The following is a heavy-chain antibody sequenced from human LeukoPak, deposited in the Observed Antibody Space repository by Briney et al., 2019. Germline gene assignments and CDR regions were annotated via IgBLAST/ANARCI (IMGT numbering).Heavy chain of an antibody. J-gene: IGHJ4*02. D-gene: IGHD6-13*01. CDR2: ISGSGGST. V-gene: IGHV3-23*01. CDR1: GFTFSSYA. CDR3: AKDGSSWYHTYFDY. Sequence: HTGGSLRLSCAASGFTFSSYAMGWVRQAPGKGLEWVSAISGSGGSTYYADSVKGRFTISRDNSKNTLYLQMNSLRAEDTAVYYCAKDGSSWYHTYFDYWGQGTLVTVSS.